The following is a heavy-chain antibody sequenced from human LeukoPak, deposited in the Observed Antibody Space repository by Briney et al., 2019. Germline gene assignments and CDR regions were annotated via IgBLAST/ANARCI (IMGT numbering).Heavy chain of an antibody. D-gene: IGHD3-16*02. CDR2: IYYSGST. Sequence: SECMSLTCTVSGGSISSRYWRWTRQPPGKGLEWIGYIYYSGSTNYTPSLKSRVTISVDTSKNQFSLKLSSVTAADTAVYYCARGHDYVWGSYQGGYFDYWGQGTLVTVSS. J-gene: IGHJ4*02. CDR3: ARGHDYVWGSYQGGYFDY. V-gene: IGHV4-59*01. CDR1: GGSISSRY.